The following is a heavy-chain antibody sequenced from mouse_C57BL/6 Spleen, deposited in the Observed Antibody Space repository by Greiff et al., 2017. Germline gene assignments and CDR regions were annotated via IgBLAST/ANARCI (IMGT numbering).Heavy chain of an antibody. CDR3: ARDLGYYGSRSYWYFDV. V-gene: IGHV3-6*01. D-gene: IGHD1-1*01. J-gene: IGHJ1*03. Sequence: DVKLQESGPGLVKPSQSLSLTCSVTGYSITSGYYWNWIRQFPGNKLEWMGYISYDGSNNYNPSLKNRISITRDTSKNQFFLKLNSVTTEDTATYYCARDLGYYGSRSYWYFDVWGTGTTVTVSS. CDR1: GYSITSGYY. CDR2: ISYDGSN.